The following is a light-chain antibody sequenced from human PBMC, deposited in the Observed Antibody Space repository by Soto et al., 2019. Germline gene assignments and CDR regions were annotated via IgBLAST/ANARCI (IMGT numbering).Light chain of an antibody. J-gene: IGLJ2*01. Sequence: QAVVTQPPSVSGAPGQRVTISCIGSSSNIGAGYDVHWYQQLPGTAPKLLIYGNSNRPSGVPDRFSGSKSGTSASLAITGLQAKDEADYYCQSYDSSLSVVFGGGTKLTVL. CDR3: QSYDSSLSVV. CDR2: GNS. V-gene: IGLV1-40*01. CDR1: SSNIGAGYD.